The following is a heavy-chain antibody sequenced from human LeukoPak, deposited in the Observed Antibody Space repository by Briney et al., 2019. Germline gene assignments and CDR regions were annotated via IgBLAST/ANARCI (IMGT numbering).Heavy chain of an antibody. CDR3: TTEYCSSTSCYAPDFDY. V-gene: IGHV3-15*01. CDR2: IKSKTDGGTT. J-gene: IGHJ4*02. CDR1: GFTFNRYG. Sequence: PGGTLRLSCAASGFTFNRYGMSWVRQAPGKGLEWVGRIKSKTDGGTTDYAAPVKGRFTISRDDSKNTLYLQMNSLKTEDTAVYYCTTEYCSSTSCYAPDFDYWGQGTLVTVSS. D-gene: IGHD2-2*01.